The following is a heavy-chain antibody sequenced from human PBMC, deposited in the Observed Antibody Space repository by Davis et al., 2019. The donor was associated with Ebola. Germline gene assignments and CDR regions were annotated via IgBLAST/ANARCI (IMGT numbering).Heavy chain of an antibody. CDR3: ARDPAAARGYYGMDV. D-gene: IGHD1-26*01. Sequence: ASVTVSCKASGYTFTSYGISWVRQAPGQGLEWMGWISAYNGNTNYAQKFQGRVTITADKSTSTAYMELSSLRSEDTAVYYCARDPAAARGYYGMDVWGQGTTVTVSS. V-gene: IGHV1-18*01. CDR1: GYTFTSYG. J-gene: IGHJ6*02. CDR2: ISAYNGNT.